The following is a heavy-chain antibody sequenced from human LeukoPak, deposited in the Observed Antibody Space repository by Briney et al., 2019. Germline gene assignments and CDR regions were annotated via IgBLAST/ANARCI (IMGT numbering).Heavy chain of an antibody. D-gene: IGHD3-10*01. CDR1: GGTFSSYA. Sequence: SVKVSCKASGGTFSSYAISWVRQAPGQGLEWMGRIIPIFGTANYAQKFQGRVTITTDESTSTAYMELSSLRSEDTAVYYCARAYYYGSGSPNRFDPWGQGTLVTVSS. J-gene: IGHJ5*02. CDR3: ARAYYYGSGSPNRFDP. V-gene: IGHV1-69*05. CDR2: IIPIFGTA.